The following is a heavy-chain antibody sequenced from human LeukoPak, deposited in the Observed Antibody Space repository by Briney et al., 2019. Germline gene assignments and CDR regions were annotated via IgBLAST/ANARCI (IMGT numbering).Heavy chain of an antibody. CDR3: ARAGTHHPPADFDY. CDR2: MSGSGGST. CDR1: GFTFSSYG. V-gene: IGHV3-23*01. Sequence: GGSRRLSCAGSGFTFSSYGMSWVRQAPRKGLEWVSAMSGSGGSTYYADSVKGRFTISRDNSKNTLYLQMNSLRAEDTAVYYCARAGTHHPPADFDYWGQGTLVTVSS. J-gene: IGHJ4*02. D-gene: IGHD1-14*01.